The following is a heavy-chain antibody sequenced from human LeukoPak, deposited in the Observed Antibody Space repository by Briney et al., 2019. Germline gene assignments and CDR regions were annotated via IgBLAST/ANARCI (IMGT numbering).Heavy chain of an antibody. Sequence: GGSLRLSCAASGFTFSSYGMHWVRQAPGKGLEWVAFIRYDGSNKYYADSVKGRFTISRDNSKNTLYLQMNSLRSEDTAVYYCARSAYYDFWSSLADWFDPWGQGTLVTVSS. V-gene: IGHV3-30*02. CDR1: GFTFSSYG. J-gene: IGHJ5*02. D-gene: IGHD3-3*01. CDR3: ARSAYYDFWSSLADWFDP. CDR2: IRYDGSNK.